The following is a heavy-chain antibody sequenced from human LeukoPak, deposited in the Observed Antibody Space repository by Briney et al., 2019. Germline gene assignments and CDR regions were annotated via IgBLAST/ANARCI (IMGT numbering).Heavy chain of an antibody. Sequence: PGGSLRLSCAASGFTFSSYSMNWVRQAPGKGLEWVSSISSSSSYIYYAGSVKGRFTISRDNAKNTLYLQMNSLRAEDTAVYYCAKDPGWLQLGYYFDYWGQGTLVTVSS. CDR3: AKDPGWLQLGYYFDY. CDR2: ISSSSSYI. D-gene: IGHD5-24*01. J-gene: IGHJ4*02. CDR1: GFTFSSYS. V-gene: IGHV3-21*01.